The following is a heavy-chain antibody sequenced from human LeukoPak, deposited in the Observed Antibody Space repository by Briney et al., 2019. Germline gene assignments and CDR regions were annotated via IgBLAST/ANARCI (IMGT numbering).Heavy chain of an antibody. CDR2: IIPIFGTA. Sequence: GSSVKVSCKASGGTSSSYAISWVRQAPGQGLEWMGGIIPIFGTANYAQKFQGRVTITTDESTSTACMELSSLRSEDTAVYYCARVPAAIAYYYMDVWGKGTTVTVSS. CDR3: ARVPAAIAYYYMDV. V-gene: IGHV1-69*05. J-gene: IGHJ6*03. D-gene: IGHD2-2*02. CDR1: GGTSSSYA.